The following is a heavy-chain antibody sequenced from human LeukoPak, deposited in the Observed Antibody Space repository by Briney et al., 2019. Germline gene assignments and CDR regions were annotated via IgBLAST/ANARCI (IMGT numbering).Heavy chain of an antibody. V-gene: IGHV3-48*01. CDR3: ARWDGDDKDY. Sequence: GGSLRLSCAASGFTFSRHSMNWVRQAPGKGLEWVSYISSSSNIKYYADSVKGRFTISRDNANNSLYLQMNSLTAEDTAVYYCARWDGDDKDYWGQGTLVTVSS. CDR1: GFTFSRHS. D-gene: IGHD2-21*02. J-gene: IGHJ4*02. CDR2: ISSSSNIK.